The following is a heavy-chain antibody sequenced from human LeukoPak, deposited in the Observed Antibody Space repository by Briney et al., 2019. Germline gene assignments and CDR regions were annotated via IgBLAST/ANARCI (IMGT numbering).Heavy chain of an antibody. CDR3: ARGHGCDY. J-gene: IGHJ4*02. CDR2: ISYDGSNK. D-gene: IGHD3-10*01. CDR1: GFTFSSYG. V-gene: IGHV3-30*03. Sequence: PGGSLRLSCAASGFTFSSYGMHWVRQAPGKGLEWVAVISYDGSNKYYADSVKGRFTISRDNSKNTLYLQMNSLRAEDTAVYYCARGHGCDYWGQGTLVTVSS.